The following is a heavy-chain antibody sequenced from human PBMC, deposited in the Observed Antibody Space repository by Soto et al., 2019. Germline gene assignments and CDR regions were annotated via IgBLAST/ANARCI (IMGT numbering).Heavy chain of an antibody. CDR1: GFTFTTYW. Sequence: GGSLRLSCVASGFTFTTYWMSWVRQAPGKGLQWVANIRQDGGAQYYVDSVKGRFTISRDNAKDSVYLQMDSLRVEDTAVYYCVRGGHGSGSYMGSSWGQGILVTVSS. J-gene: IGHJ5*02. CDR2: IRQDGGAQ. CDR3: VRGGHGSGSYMGSS. V-gene: IGHV3-7*03. D-gene: IGHD3-10*01.